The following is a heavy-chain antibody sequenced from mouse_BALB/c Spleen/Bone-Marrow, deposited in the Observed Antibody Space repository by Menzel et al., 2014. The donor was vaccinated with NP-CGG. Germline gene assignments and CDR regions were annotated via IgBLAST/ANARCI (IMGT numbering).Heavy chain of an antibody. CDR3: ARLGYYGSCDY. D-gene: IGHD1-1*01. V-gene: IGHV4-1*02. CDR2: INTDSSTL. J-gene: IGHJ2*01. Sequence: EVKLMESGGGLVQPGGSLKLSCAASGFDFSRYRMSWVRQAPGKGLEWIGDINTDSSTLNYTPYLRDKFIISRDNAKNPLYLQMSKVRSENTALYYCARLGYYGSCDYWGQGTTLTVSS. CDR1: GFDFSRYR.